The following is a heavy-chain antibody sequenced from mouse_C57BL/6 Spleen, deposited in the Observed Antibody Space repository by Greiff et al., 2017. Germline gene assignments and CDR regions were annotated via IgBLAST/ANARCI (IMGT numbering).Heavy chain of an antibody. CDR2: ISNGGGST. CDR3: ASPLLLRYYYAMDY. CDR1: GFTFSDYY. D-gene: IGHD1-1*01. Sequence: EVQVVESGGGLVQPGGSLKLSCAASGFTFSDYYMYWVRQTPEKRLEWVAYISNGGGSTYYPDTVKGRFTISRDNAKNTLYLQMSRLKSEDTAMYYCASPLLLRYYYAMDYWGQGTSVTVSS. J-gene: IGHJ4*01. V-gene: IGHV5-12*01.